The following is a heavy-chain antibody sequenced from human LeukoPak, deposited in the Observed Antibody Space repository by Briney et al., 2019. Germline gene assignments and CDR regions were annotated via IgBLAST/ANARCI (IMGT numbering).Heavy chain of an antibody. CDR1: GGTFSSCA. D-gene: IGHD3-22*01. Sequence: ASVKVSCTASGGTFSSCAISWVRQAPGQGLEWMGGIIPIFGTANYAQKFQGRVTITADESTSTAYMELSSLRSEDTAVYYCASIIYYYDSSGYYYDYWGQGTLVTVSS. CDR2: IIPIFGTA. V-gene: IGHV1-69*13. J-gene: IGHJ4*02. CDR3: ASIIYYYDSSGYYYDY.